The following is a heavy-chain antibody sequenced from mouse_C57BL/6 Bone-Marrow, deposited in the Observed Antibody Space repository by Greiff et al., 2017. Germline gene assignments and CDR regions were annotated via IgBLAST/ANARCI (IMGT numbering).Heavy chain of an antibody. D-gene: IGHD1-1*01. CDR2: INPNNGGT. Sequence: VQLQQSGPELVKPGASVKIPCKASGYTFTDYNMDWVKQSHGKSLEWIGDINPNNGGTIYNQKFKGKATLTVDKSSSTAYMELRSLTSEDSAVYYCARTVNYGSRNWYFDVWGTGTTVTVSS. CDR3: ARTVNYGSRNWYFDV. V-gene: IGHV1-18*01. J-gene: IGHJ1*03. CDR1: GYTFTDYN.